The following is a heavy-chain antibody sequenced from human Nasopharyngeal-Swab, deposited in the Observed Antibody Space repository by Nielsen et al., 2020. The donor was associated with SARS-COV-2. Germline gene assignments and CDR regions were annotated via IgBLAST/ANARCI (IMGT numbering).Heavy chain of an antibody. V-gene: IGHV1-8*01. CDR1: GYTFTSYD. J-gene: IGHJ6*02. CDR2: MNPNSGNT. D-gene: IGHD4-17*01. CDR3: ARAGGGYGDEIYYYYGMDV. Sequence: ASVKVSCKASGYTFTSYDINWVRQATGQGLEWMGWMNPNSGNTGYAQKFQGRVTMTRNTSISTAYMELSSLRSEDTAAYYCARAGGGYGDEIYYYYGMDVWGQGTTVTISS.